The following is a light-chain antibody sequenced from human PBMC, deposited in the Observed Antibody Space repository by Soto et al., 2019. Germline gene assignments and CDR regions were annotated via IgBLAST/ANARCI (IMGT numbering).Light chain of an antibody. CDR2: KAS. CDR3: QQYNSYRT. V-gene: IGKV1-5*03. J-gene: IGKJ1*01. CDR1: QSFSTY. Sequence: DFQMTQSLSSLSASVGDRVTITCRASQSFSTYLAWYQQKPGKAPKLLIYKASTLKSGVPSRFSGSGSGTEFTLTIRSLKPEEFATYYCQQYNSYRTFGQGTKLEI.